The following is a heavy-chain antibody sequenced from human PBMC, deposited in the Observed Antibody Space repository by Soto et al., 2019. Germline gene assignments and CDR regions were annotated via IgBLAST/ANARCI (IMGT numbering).Heavy chain of an antibody. CDR1: GFTFSSYW. V-gene: IGHV3-7*03. CDR3: ARGVGAYYYDSSGSGMAFDI. Sequence: GGSLRLSCAASGFTFSSYWMSWVRQAPGKGLEWAANIKQDGSEKYYVDSVKGRFTISRDNAKNSLYLQMNSLRAEDTAVYYCARGVGAYYYDSSGSGMAFDIWGQGTMVTVSS. D-gene: IGHD3-22*01. CDR2: IKQDGSEK. J-gene: IGHJ3*02.